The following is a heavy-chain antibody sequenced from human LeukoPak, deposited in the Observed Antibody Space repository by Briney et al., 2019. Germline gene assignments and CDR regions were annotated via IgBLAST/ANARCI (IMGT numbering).Heavy chain of an antibody. D-gene: IGHD5-18*01. CDR3: ARGNYVDTAMVTW. Sequence: PSETLSLTCAVSGGSISSSNWWSWVRQPPGKGLEWIGEIYHSGSTNYNPSLKSRVTISVDKSKNQFSLKLSSVTAADTAVYYCARGNYVDTAMVTWWGQGTLATVSS. CDR1: GGSISSSNW. V-gene: IGHV4-4*02. J-gene: IGHJ4*02. CDR2: IYHSGST.